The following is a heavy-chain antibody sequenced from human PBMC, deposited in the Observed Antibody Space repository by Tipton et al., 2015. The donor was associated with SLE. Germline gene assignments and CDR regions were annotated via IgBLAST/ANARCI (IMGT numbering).Heavy chain of an antibody. CDR3: AKRGAISIDH. Sequence: SLRLSCTGSGFTFGNYGFHWVRQAPGTGLEWLSFIRHDGAEKYYADSVKGRFTISRDNAKKAVFLEMNSLRSKDTAVYYCAKRGAISIDHWGLGALVTVSS. CDR2: IRHDGAEK. CDR1: GFTFGNYG. J-gene: IGHJ4*02. D-gene: IGHD1-26*01. V-gene: IGHV3-30*02.